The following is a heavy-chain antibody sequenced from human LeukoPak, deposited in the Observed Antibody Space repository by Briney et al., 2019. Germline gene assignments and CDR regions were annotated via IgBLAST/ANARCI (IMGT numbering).Heavy chain of an antibody. CDR3: ARDGVLGGLFVWDY. J-gene: IGHJ4*02. CDR1: GGSISSCY. V-gene: IGHV4-59*01. D-gene: IGHD3-16*01. Sequence: SETLSLTCTVSGGSISSCYWSWIRQSPAKGLEWIGSILYSWSTNYNPSLKSRVTISVDTSKNQFSLKLSSVTAADTAVYYCARDGVLGGLFVWDYWGQGTLVTVSS. CDR2: ILYSWST.